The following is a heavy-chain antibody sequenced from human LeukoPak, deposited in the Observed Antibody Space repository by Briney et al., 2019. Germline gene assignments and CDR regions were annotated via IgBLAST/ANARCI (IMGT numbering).Heavy chain of an antibody. CDR1: GFTFSDYV. J-gene: IGHJ4*02. Sequence: PGGSLRLSCAASGFTFSDYVMSWVRQAPGKGLEWVSALSGGGGATYYADSVKGRFTISRDNSKNTLYLQMNSLRADDTAVYYCAKGSSSSRPYYFDCWGQGTLVTASS. CDR3: AKGSSSSRPYYFDC. D-gene: IGHD6-6*01. CDR2: LSGGGGAT. V-gene: IGHV3-23*01.